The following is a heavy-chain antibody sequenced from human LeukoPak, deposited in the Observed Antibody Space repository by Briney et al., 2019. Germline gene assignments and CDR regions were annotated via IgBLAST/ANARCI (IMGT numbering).Heavy chain of an antibody. D-gene: IGHD3-3*01. CDR2: IYSSGST. CDR1: GGSISSGGYY. CDR3: ARTYYDFWSGPEAFDI. J-gene: IGHJ3*02. V-gene: IGHV4-61*08. Sequence: SETLSLTCTVSGGSISSGGYYWSWIRQHPGKGLEWIGYIYSSGSTNYNPSLKSRVTISVDTSKNQFSLKLSSVTAADTAVYYCARTYYDFWSGPEAFDIWGQGTMVTVSS.